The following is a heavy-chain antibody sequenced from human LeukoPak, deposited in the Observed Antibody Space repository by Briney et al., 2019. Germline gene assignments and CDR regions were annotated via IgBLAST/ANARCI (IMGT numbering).Heavy chain of an antibody. CDR2: IYTSGST. CDR1: GGSISSYY. J-gene: IGHJ6*03. CDR3: ARGTAVAGTGNYYYYYMDV. D-gene: IGHD6-19*01. V-gene: IGHV4-4*07. Sequence: SETLPLTCTVSGGSISSYYWSWIRQPAGKGLEWIGRIYTSGSTNYNPSLKSRVTMSVDTSKNQFSLKLSSVTAADTAVYYCARGTAVAGTGNYYYYYMDVWGKGTTVTVSS.